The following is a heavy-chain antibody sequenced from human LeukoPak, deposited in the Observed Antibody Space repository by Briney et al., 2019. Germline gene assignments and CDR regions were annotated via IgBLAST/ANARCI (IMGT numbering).Heavy chain of an antibody. Sequence: GASVKVSCKASGYTFTSYDINWVRQATGQGLEWMGWMNPNSGNTGYAQKFQGRVTMTRDTSISTAYMELSRLRSDDTAVYYCARVYCSSTSCRFDYWGQGTLVTVSS. CDR3: ARVYCSSTSCRFDY. V-gene: IGHV1-8*01. CDR1: GYTFTSYD. D-gene: IGHD2-2*01. CDR2: MNPNSGNT. J-gene: IGHJ4*02.